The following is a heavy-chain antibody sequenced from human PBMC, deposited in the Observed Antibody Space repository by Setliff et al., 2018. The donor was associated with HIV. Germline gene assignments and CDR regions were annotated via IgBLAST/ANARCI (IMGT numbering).Heavy chain of an antibody. D-gene: IGHD6-19*01. V-gene: IGHV4-39*01. J-gene: IGHJ4*02. CDR1: GGSISSHY. Sequence: SETLSLTCTASGGSISSHYWSWIRQPPGKGLEWVGSIYYSGSTYYSPSLKSRVTISVDTSKNQFSLTLTSVTAADTAVYYCARQQHSSDLKIRNYWGQGTLVTVSS. CDR2: IYYSGST. CDR3: ARQQHSSDLKIRNY.